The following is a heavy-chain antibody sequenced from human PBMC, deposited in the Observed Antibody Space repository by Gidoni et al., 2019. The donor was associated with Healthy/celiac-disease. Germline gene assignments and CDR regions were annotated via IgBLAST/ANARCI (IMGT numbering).Heavy chain of an antibody. CDR3: ARGYCSGGSCYFDY. Sequence: QVQLQASGPGLVKPSETLSLTCTVSGGSISSYYWSWIRQPPGKGLEWIGYIYYSGSTNYNPSLKSRVTISVDTSKNQFSLKLSSVTAADTAVYYCARGYCSGGSCYFDYWGQGTLVTVSS. CDR1: GGSISSYY. CDR2: IYYSGST. V-gene: IGHV4-59*01. J-gene: IGHJ4*02. D-gene: IGHD2-15*01.